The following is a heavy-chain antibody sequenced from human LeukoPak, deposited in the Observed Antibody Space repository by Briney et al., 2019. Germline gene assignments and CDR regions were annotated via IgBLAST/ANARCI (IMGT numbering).Heavy chain of an antibody. CDR3: ARAWYSWGYYFDY. CDR1: GFTFSSYE. CDR2: ISSSGSTI. Sequence: TGGSLRLSCAASGFTFSSYEMNWVRQAPGKGLEWVSYISSSGSTIYYADSVKGRFTISRDNAKNSLYLQMNSLRAEDTAVYYCARAWYSWGYYFDYWGQGTLVTVSS. J-gene: IGHJ4*02. D-gene: IGHD1-26*01. V-gene: IGHV3-48*03.